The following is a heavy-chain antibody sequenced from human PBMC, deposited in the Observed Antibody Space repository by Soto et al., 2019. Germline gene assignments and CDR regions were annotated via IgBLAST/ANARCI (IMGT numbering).Heavy chain of an antibody. J-gene: IGHJ4*02. V-gene: IGHV1-69*01. Sequence: QVQLVQSGAEVRKPGSSVKVYCKASGGTFRRHAISWVRQAPRQGLEWMGGIIPIFCTANHAQKLQGRVTMIADESTSTVCMELSSLRSDDTAMYYCARGWGYDSNDYYYAYWGQGTLVIVSS. CDR2: IIPIFCTA. CDR1: GGTFRRHA. CDR3: ARGWGYDSNDYYYAY. D-gene: IGHD3-22*01.